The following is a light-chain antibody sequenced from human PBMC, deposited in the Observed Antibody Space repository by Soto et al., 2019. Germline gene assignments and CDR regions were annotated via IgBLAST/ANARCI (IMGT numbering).Light chain of an antibody. CDR1: QGIGND. CDR3: LQDYNYPRT. J-gene: IGKJ1*01. CDR2: AAS. V-gene: IGKV1-6*01. Sequence: AIQMTQSPSSLSASVGDRVTITCRASQGIGNDLGWYQQKPGKAPKLLIYAASRLQSGVPSRFSVSGYGTDFTLTISSLQPEDFAAYYCLQDYNYPRTFGQGTKVEIK.